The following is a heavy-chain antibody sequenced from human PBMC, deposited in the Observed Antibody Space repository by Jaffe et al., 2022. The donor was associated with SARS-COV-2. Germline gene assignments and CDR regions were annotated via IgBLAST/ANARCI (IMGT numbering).Heavy chain of an antibody. CDR1: GFTFDDYA. CDR3: AKDRYYDSSAGWFDP. J-gene: IGHJ5*02. Sequence: EVQLVESGGGVVQPGGSLRLSCAASGFTFDDYAMHWVRQAPGKGLEWVSLISGDGGSTYYADSVKGRFTISRDNSKNSLYLQMNSLRTEDTALYYCAKDRYYDSSAGWFDPWGQGTLVTVSS. V-gene: IGHV3-43*02. D-gene: IGHD3-22*01. CDR2: ISGDGGST.